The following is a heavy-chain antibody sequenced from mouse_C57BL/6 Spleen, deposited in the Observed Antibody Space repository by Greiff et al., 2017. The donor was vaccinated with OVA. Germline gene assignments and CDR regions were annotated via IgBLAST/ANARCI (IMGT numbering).Heavy chain of an antibody. CDR3: ARDLTGRFAY. Sequence: EVQLQQSGPELVKPGASVKISCKASGYSFTGYYMNWVKQSPEKSLEWIGEINPSTGGTTYNQKFKAKATLTVDKSSSTAYMQLMSLTSEDSAVYYCARDLTGRFAYWGQGTLVTVSA. D-gene: IGHD4-1*01. V-gene: IGHV1-42*01. CDR1: GYSFTGYY. CDR2: INPSTGGT. J-gene: IGHJ3*01.